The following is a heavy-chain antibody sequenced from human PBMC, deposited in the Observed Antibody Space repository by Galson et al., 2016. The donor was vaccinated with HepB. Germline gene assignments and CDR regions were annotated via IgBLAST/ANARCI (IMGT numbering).Heavy chain of an antibody. D-gene: IGHD6-13*01. Sequence: SLRLSCAASGFTVSSNYMSWVRQAPGKGLEWVSVIYSGGSTYYADSVKGRFTISRDNARNSLYLQMNSLRAEDTAVYYCARIREQQLLDAFDIWGQGTMVTVSS. J-gene: IGHJ3*02. CDR3: ARIREQQLLDAFDI. V-gene: IGHV3-53*01. CDR1: GFTVSSNY. CDR2: IYSGGST.